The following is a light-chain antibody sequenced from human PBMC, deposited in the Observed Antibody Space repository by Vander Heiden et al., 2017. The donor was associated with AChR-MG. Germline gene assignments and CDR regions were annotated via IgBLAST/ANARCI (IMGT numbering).Light chain of an antibody. CDR1: QSVGSN. Sequence: IVMTQSPATLSVSPGARVTLSCRASQSVGSNLAWYRQKPGQPPRVLIYGASTRATGIPARFSGGGSGTEFTLTISSLQSEDFTVYYCHQYNNWPFTFGPGTKVEIK. CDR3: HQYNNWPFT. CDR2: GAS. J-gene: IGKJ3*01. V-gene: IGKV3-15*01.